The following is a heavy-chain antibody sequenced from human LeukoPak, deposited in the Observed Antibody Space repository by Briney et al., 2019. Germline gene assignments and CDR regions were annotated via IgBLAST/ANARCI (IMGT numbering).Heavy chain of an antibody. CDR1: GFTFSSYA. CDR3: AKERDYGPADY. V-gene: IGHV3-23*01. J-gene: IGHJ4*02. D-gene: IGHD4/OR15-4a*01. CDR2: INTPGGST. Sequence: PGGSLRLSCAASGFTFSSYAMSWVRQAPGKGLEWVSAINTPGGSTYYADSVKGRFTISRDNSKNTLYLQMNSLRAEDTAIYYCAKERDYGPADYWGQGTLVTVSS.